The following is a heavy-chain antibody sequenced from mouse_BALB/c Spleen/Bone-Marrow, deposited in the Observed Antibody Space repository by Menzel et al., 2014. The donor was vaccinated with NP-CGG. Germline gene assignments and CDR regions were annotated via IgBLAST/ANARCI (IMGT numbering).Heavy chain of an antibody. Sequence: DVKLVESGGGLVQPGGSLRLSCATSGFTFTDYYMNWVRQPPGKALEWSGFIRNKANGYTTEFSASVKGRFTISRDNSQSILYLQMNTLRAEDSATYYCARDIGGITLDYWGQGTTLTVSS. D-gene: IGHD1-1*01. V-gene: IGHV7-3*02. CDR3: ARDIGGITLDY. CDR2: IRNKANGYTT. CDR1: GFTFTDYY. J-gene: IGHJ2*01.